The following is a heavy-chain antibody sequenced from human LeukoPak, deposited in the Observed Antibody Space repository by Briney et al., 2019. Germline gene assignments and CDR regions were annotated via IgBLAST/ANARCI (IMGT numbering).Heavy chain of an antibody. CDR1: GFTFSSYA. CDR3: AKDRSRTQPIWFGDHPPYYFDY. CDR2: ISGSGGST. V-gene: IGHV3-23*01. J-gene: IGHJ4*02. Sequence: PSGGSLRLSCAASGFTFSSYAMSWVRQAPGKGLEWVSAISGSGGSTYYADSVKGRFTISRDNSKNTLYLQMNSLRAEDTAVYYCAKDRSRTQPIWFGDHPPYYFDYWGQGTLVTVSS. D-gene: IGHD3-10*01.